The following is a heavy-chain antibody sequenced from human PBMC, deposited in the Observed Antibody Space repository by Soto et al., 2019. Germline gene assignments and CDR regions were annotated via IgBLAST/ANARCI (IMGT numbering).Heavy chain of an antibody. D-gene: IGHD2-15*01. CDR2: ISGYNGNS. J-gene: IGHJ4*02. CDR1: GYTFTSYG. Sequence: QVQLLQSGAEVKKPGASVKVSCKASGYTFTSYGISWVRQAPGQGLEWMGRISGYNGNSNYAQNLQGRVIMTTDTSTSTAYMELRSLRSDDTAVYYCAREDLQDIVVVVVAPEGLSYRGQGTLVTVSP. CDR3: AREDLQDIVVVVVAPEGLSY. V-gene: IGHV1-18*01.